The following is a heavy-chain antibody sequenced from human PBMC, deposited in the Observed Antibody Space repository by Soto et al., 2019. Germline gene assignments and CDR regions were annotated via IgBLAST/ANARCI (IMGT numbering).Heavy chain of an antibody. V-gene: IGHV1-18*01. D-gene: IGHD3-22*01. CDR3: ATALSSGYFRPGGLDH. CDR2: ISVYNGNT. CDR1: GYTFTNYG. Sequence: ASVKVSCKAPGYTFTNYGIIWVRQAPGQGLEWMGWISVYNGNTNYAQNLQGRVTTTTDTSTNTAYMELRSLRSDDTAVYYCATALSSGYFRPGGLDHWGKGTLVTVSS. J-gene: IGHJ4*02.